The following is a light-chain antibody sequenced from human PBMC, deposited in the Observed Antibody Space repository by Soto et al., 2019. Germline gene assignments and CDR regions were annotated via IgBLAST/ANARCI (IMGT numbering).Light chain of an antibody. CDR1: SSDVGSHDL. Sequence: QSVLTQPASVSGSPGQSIAISCTGTSSDVGSHDLVSWYQQQSGKVPKLIIHDVSSRPSGVSNRFSGSKSGNTASLTISGLQAEDEADYYCSSFTSTTTYVFGTGTKVTVL. J-gene: IGLJ1*01. CDR3: SSFTSTTTYV. CDR2: DVS. V-gene: IGLV2-14*02.